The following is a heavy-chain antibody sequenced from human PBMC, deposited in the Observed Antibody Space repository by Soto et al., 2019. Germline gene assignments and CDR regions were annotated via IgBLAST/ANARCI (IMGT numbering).Heavy chain of an antibody. D-gene: IGHD1-26*01. CDR1: GGSISSYY. Sequence: SETLSLTCTVSGGSISSYYWSWIRQPPGKGLGWIGYIYYSGSTNYNPSLKSRVTISVDTSKNQFSLKLSSVTAADTAVYYCARALYVGQNWFDPWGQGTLVTVSA. CDR2: IYYSGST. V-gene: IGHV4-59*01. CDR3: ARALYVGQNWFDP. J-gene: IGHJ5*02.